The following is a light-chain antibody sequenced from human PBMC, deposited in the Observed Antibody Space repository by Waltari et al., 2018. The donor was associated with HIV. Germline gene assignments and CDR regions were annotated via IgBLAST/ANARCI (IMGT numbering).Light chain of an antibody. CDR1: DSDFGLYNS. J-gene: IGLJ2*01. Sequence: SAVTQPASVSGLPGQSVTISCTGGDSDFGLYNSVSWYQQHSGKVPILILFDIDSRAPVISDRFSGPESGPTASVNITGLRAEDGADYYCASFTGDDTVLFGGGTKVTVL. CDR3: ASFTGDDTVL. V-gene: IGLV2-14*03. CDR2: DID.